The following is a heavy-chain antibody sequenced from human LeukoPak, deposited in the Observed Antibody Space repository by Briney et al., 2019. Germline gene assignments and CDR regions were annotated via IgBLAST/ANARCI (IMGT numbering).Heavy chain of an antibody. CDR3: ARAMPSSTYYSDS. D-gene: IGHD2-2*01. CDR2: ISVSDGST. CDR1: GFTFRHFA. J-gene: IGHJ4*02. V-gene: IGHV3-23*01. Sequence: GGSLRLSCAASGFTFRHFAMNWVRQAPGKGLEWVSVISVSDGSTYYADSVRGRFTISRDNSKNTLFLQLNGLRAEDTAIYYCARAMPSSTYYSDSWGQGTLVTVSS.